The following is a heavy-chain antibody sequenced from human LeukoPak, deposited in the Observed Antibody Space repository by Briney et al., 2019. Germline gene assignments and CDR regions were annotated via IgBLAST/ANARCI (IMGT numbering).Heavy chain of an antibody. D-gene: IGHD3-22*01. CDR2: IGTAGDT. V-gene: IGHV3-13*01. CDR1: GFTFSSYG. J-gene: IGHJ4*02. Sequence: QAGGSLRLSCAASGFTFSSYGMHWVRQATGKGLEWVSAIGTAGDTYYPGSVKGRFTISRENAKNSLYLQMNSLRAVNTAVYYCERGRYYDSSGYSLPLFDYWGQGTLVTVSS. CDR3: ERGRYYDSSGYSLPLFDY.